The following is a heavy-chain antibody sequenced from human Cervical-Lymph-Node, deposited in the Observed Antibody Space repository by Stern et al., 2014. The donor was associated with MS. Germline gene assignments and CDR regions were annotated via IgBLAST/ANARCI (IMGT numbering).Heavy chain of an antibody. J-gene: IGHJ5*02. CDR3: ARVSESYYYHSWWWFDP. D-gene: IGHD3-22*01. CDR1: GYTFTSYY. V-gene: IGHV1-46*01. CDR2: INPSGGNT. Sequence: DQLVESEAEVKKPGASVKVSCKASGYTFTSYYMHWVRQAPGQGLEWMGIINPSGGNTNYAQKFQGRVTMTRDTSTSTVYMELSSLRSEDTAVYYCARVSESYYYHSWWWFDPWGQGTLVTVSS.